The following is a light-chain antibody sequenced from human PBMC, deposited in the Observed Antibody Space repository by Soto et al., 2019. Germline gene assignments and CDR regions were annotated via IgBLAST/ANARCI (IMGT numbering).Light chain of an antibody. CDR3: QQYNNWPIT. V-gene: IGKV3-15*01. J-gene: IGKJ5*01. CDR1: QNILSN. Sequence: EIVFTQSRATLSLSPGARATVXXRASQNILSNLAWYQQKPGQAPRLLIYGASTRATGIPARFSGSGSGTEFTLTISSLQSEDFEIYYCQQYNNWPITFGRGTRLEIK. CDR2: GAS.